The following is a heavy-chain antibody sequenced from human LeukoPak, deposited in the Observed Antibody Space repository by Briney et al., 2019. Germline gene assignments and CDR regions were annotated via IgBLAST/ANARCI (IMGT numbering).Heavy chain of an antibody. CDR3: ARGSSVVALD. D-gene: IGHD2-15*01. V-gene: IGHV3-23*01. J-gene: IGHJ4*02. Sequence: GGSLRLSCAASGFSFSSYAMSWVRQAPGKGLEWVSAISGSGVSTYYADSVKGRFTISRDNAKNTLYLQMNSLRAEDTAVYYCARGSSVVALDWGQGTLVTVSS. CDR2: ISGSGVST. CDR1: GFSFSSYA.